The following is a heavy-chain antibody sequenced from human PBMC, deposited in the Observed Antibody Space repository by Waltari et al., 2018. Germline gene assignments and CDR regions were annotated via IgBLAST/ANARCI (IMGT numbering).Heavy chain of an antibody. J-gene: IGHJ4*02. CDR1: GYSISSGYY. CDR2: IYHSGST. V-gene: IGHV4-38-2*01. D-gene: IGHD6-19*01. CDR3: ARLEAVAGNDY. Sequence: QVQLQESGPGLVKPSETLSLTCAVSGYSISSGYYWGWIRQPPGKGLEWIGSIYHSGSTYYNPSLKSRVTISVDTSKNQFSRKLSSVTAADTAVYYCARLEAVAGNDYWGQGTLVTVSS.